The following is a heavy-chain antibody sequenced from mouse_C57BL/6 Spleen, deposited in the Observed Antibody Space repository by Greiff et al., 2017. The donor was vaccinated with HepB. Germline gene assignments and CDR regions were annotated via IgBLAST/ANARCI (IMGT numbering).Heavy chain of an antibody. V-gene: IGHV1-15*01. CDR3: TRGDDGYCFDY. CDR1: GYTFTDYE. CDR2: IDPETGGT. D-gene: IGHD2-3*01. J-gene: IGHJ2*01. Sequence: VQLQQSGAELVRPGASVTLSCKASGYTFTDYEMHWVKQTPVHGLEWIGAIDPETGGTAYNQKFKGKAILTADKSSSTAYMELRSLTSEDSAVYYCTRGDDGYCFDYWGQGTTLTVSS.